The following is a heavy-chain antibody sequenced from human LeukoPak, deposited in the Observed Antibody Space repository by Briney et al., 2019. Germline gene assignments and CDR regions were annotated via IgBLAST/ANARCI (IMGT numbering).Heavy chain of an antibody. CDR1: GFTFSSYA. D-gene: IGHD5-18*01. V-gene: IGHV3-30*04. Sequence: GGSLRLSCAASGFTFSSYAMHWVRQAPGKGLEWVAVISYDGSNKYYADSVKGRFTISRDNSKNTLYLQMNSLRAEDTAVYYCARDTHTATATGLCNYWGQGTLVTVSS. J-gene: IGHJ4*02. CDR2: ISYDGSNK. CDR3: ARDTHTATATGLCNY.